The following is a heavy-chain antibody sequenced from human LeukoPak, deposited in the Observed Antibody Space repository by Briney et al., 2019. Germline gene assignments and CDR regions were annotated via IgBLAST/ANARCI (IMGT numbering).Heavy chain of an antibody. Sequence: PGGSLRLSCAASGFTFSSYVMHWVRQAPGKGLEWVAIISYDGSNEYYADSVKGRFTISRDNSKNTLYLQMNSLRAADTAVYYCARDIYYYDSSGYYFPGGSDYWGQGTLVTVSS. CDR1: GFTFSSYV. CDR3: ARDIYYYDSSGYYFPGGSDY. V-gene: IGHV3-30*04. D-gene: IGHD3-22*01. CDR2: ISYDGSNE. J-gene: IGHJ4*02.